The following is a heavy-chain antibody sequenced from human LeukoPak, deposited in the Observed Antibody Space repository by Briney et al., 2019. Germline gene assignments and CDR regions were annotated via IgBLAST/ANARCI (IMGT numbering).Heavy chain of an antibody. Sequence: GGSLRLSCAVSGITLSNYGMSWVRQAPGKGLEWVAGIKGRSTISTDHPKNTLYLQMNSLRAEDTAVYFCAKRGVVIRVILVGFHKEAYYFDSWGQGALVTVSS. CDR1: GITLSNYG. J-gene: IGHJ4*02. V-gene: IGHV3-23*01. CDR2: I. D-gene: IGHD3-22*01. CDR3: AKRGVVIRVILVGFHKEAYYFDS.